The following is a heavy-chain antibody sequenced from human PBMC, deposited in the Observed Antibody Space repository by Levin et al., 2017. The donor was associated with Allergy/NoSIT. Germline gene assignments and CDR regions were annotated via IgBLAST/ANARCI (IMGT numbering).Heavy chain of an antibody. V-gene: IGHV1-69*06. CDR3: ARDGDRKGSWPDDAFEF. CDR2: IIPMFGKA. D-gene: IGHD6-13*01. Sequence: AASVKVSCKAFGGTLSNNAISWVRQAPGQGLDWMGGIIPMFGKATYAQQFQGRVTITADKSTSTAYMQLSGLRSEDTAVYFCARDGDRKGSWPDDAFEFWGQGTVVAVSS. CDR1: GGTLSNNA. J-gene: IGHJ3*01.